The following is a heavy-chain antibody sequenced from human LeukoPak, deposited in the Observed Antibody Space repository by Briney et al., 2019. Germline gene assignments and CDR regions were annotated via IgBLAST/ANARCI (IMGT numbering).Heavy chain of an antibody. CDR1: GYTFTGYD. D-gene: IGHD3-10*01. V-gene: IGHV1-8*01. CDR3: ARSFLWFGESLRCWFDP. J-gene: IGHJ5*02. CDR2: MNPNSGNT. Sequence: ASVKVSCKASGYTFTGYDINWVRQATGQGLEWMGWMNPNSGNTGYAQKFQGRVTMTRNTSISTAYMELSSLRSEDTAVYYCARSFLWFGESLRCWFDPWGQGTLVTVSS.